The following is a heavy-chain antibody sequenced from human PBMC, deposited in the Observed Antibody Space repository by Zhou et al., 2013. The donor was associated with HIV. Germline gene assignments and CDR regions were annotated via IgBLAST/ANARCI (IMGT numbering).Heavy chain of an antibody. J-gene: IGHJ5*02. CDR2: ISAHNGDS. Sequence: QGQLVQSGAEVKKPGASVKVSCKASGYTLMNYGITWVRQAPAKGLEWMGWISAHNGDSNYAQRFQGRITMTTDTSTNTAYMDLRNLTSDDTAVYYCAREGVGLGWFDPWGQGTLVTVSS. D-gene: IGHD1-26*01. CDR3: AREGVGLGWFDP. CDR1: GYTLMNYG. V-gene: IGHV1-18*04.